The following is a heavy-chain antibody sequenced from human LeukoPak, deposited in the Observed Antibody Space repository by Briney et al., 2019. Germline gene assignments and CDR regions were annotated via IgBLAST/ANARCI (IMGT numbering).Heavy chain of an antibody. CDR1: GFTFSNYG. D-gene: IGHD3-10*01. V-gene: IGHV3-7*01. J-gene: IGHJ4*02. CDR3: ARHGGHYYGD. CDR2: IKEDGSEE. Sequence: GGSLRLSCLASGFTFSNYGMSWVRQAPGKGLEWVANIKEDGSEEYYVDSVKGRFTISRDNAKNSLYLQMNSLRAEDTAVYFCARHGGHYYGDRGQGTLVTVS.